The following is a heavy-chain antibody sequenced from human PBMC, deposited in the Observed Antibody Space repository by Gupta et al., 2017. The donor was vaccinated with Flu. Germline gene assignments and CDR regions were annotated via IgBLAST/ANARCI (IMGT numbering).Heavy chain of an antibody. D-gene: IGHD3-16*01. CDR2: INSDGSST. CDR3: ARGGGPGDY. Sequence: MHWVRQAPGKVLVWVSRINSDGSSTSYADSVKGRFTISRDNAKNTLYLQMNSLRAEDTAVYYCARGGGPGDYWGQGTLVTVSS. J-gene: IGHJ4*02. V-gene: IGHV3-74*01.